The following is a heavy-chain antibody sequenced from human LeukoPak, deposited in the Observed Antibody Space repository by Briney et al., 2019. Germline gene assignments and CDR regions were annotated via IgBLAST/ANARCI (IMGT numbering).Heavy chain of an antibody. CDR2: IYYSGST. Sequence: SETLSLTCTVSGGSISSYYWSSIRQPPGKRLEWIGYIYYSGSTKNNPSLKSRVTISVDTSKNQFSLKLCSVTAADTAVYYCARTYYDFWSGSYYSYMDVWGKGTTVTVSS. CDR1: GGSISSYY. J-gene: IGHJ6*03. CDR3: ARTYYDFWSGSYYSYMDV. V-gene: IGHV4-59*01. D-gene: IGHD3-3*01.